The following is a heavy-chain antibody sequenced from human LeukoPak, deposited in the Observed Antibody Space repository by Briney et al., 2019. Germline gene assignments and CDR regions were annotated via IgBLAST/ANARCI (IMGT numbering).Heavy chain of an antibody. CDR1: GASISSYY. Sequence: PSETLSLTCTVSGASISSYYWSWIRQPPGKGLEWIGYIYYSGSTNYNPSLRSRVTRSADTSKNQFSLNLTSVTAADTAVYYCARGRTTWGTSVLGYWGQGTLVTVSS. V-gene: IGHV4-59*12. D-gene: IGHD3-16*01. J-gene: IGHJ4*02. CDR2: IYYSGST. CDR3: ARGRTTWGTSVLGY.